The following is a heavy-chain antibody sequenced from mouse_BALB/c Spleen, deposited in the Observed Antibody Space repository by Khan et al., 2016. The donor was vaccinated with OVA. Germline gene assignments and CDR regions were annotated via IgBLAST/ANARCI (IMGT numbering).Heavy chain of an antibody. Sequence: EVKLEESGGGLVQPGGSMKLSCVASGFTFSNYWMNWVRQSPEKGLEWVAEIRLKYDDYVTHYAESVKGSFTIYRDDSKSSVYLQINNLRAEDTGIYYCWILQWGQGTTLTVSS. J-gene: IGHJ2*01. CDR3: WILQ. D-gene: IGHD6-1*01. CDR2: IRLKYDDYVT. CDR1: GFTFSNYW. V-gene: IGHV6-3*01.